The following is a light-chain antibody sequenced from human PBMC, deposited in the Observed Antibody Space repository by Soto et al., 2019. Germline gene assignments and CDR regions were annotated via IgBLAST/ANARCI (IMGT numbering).Light chain of an antibody. CDR2: RNN. CDR1: SSNIGSNY. J-gene: IGLJ1*01. V-gene: IGLV1-47*01. CDR3: AAWDDSLSVV. Sequence: QSVLTQPPSASGTPGQRVTISCSGSSSNIGSNYVYWYQQLPGTAPKLLIYRNNQRPSGVPDRFSGSKSGTSVSLAISGLRSEDEADYYCAAWDDSLSVVFGTGTKVTVL.